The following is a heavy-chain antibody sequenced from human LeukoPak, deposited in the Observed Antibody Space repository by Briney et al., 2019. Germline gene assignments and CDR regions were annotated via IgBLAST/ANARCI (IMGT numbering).Heavy chain of an antibody. CDR1: GFTFSSYG. J-gene: IGHJ4*02. Sequence: GGSLRLSCAASGFTFSSYGMHWVRQAPGKGLEWVAVIWYDGSNKYYADSVKGRFTISRDNSKNTLYLQMNSLRAEDTAVYYCAKVDTYFYDSSGSLIDYWGRGTLVTVSS. CDR3: AKVDTYFYDSSGSLIDY. CDR2: IWYDGSNK. V-gene: IGHV3-33*06. D-gene: IGHD3-22*01.